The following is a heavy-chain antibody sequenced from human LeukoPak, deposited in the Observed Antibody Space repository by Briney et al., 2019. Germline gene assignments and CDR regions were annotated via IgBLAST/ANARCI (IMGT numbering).Heavy chain of an antibody. V-gene: IGHV4-34*01. CDR3: TRMTTGHDY. Sequence: SETLSLTCAVSGVSFNDYYWSWVRQTPGKGLEWIGEINHSGYTNDSPSLKSRVTLSIDTSRKQFSLNLRSVTVADTGSYYCTRMTTGHDYWGQGTLVTVSS. J-gene: IGHJ4*02. D-gene: IGHD4-17*01. CDR1: GVSFNDYY. CDR2: INHSGYT.